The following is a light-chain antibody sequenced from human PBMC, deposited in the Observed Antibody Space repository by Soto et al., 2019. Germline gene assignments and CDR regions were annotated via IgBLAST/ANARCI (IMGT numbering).Light chain of an antibody. CDR2: KAS. CDR3: QQYNSPWT. CDR1: QSISSW. J-gene: IGKJ1*01. V-gene: IGKV1-5*03. Sequence: DIQMTQSPSTLSASVGDRVTITCRASQSISSWLAWYQQKPGKAPKLLIYKASSLGSGVPSRFSGSGSGTEFTLTISSLQPDDFATYYCQQYNSPWTCGQGTKVEIK.